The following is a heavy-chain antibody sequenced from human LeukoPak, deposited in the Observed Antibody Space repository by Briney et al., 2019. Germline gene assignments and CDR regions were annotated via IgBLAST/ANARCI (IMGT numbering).Heavy chain of an antibody. D-gene: IGHD4-17*01. J-gene: IGHJ4*02. CDR3: AKTDYGDYAPPDY. V-gene: IGHV3-23*01. CDR2: ISGSGGST. Sequence: GGSLRLSCAASGFTFSSYAMSWVRQAPGKGLEWVSAISGSGGSTYYADSVKGRFTISRDNSKNTLYPQMNSLRAEDTAVYYCAKTDYGDYAPPDYWGQGTLVTVSS. CDR1: GFTFSSYA.